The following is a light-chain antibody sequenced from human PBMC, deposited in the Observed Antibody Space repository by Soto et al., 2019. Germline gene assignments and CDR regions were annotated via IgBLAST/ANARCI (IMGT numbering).Light chain of an antibody. V-gene: IGKV1-33*01. CDR3: QQYDNLPIT. CDR1: QDISNY. J-gene: IGKJ5*01. CDR2: DAS. Sequence: DIQMTQSPSSLSASVGDRVTITCQASQDISNYLNWYQQKPGKAPKLLIYDASNLETGVPSRFSGGGAGTDFTFTISSLQPEDIATYYCQQYDNLPITFGPGTRLEIK.